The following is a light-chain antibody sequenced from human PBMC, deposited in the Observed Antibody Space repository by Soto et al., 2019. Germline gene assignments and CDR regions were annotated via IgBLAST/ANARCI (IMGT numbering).Light chain of an antibody. CDR3: HQLSNYPQT. J-gene: IGKJ1*01. CDR1: QGISSF. V-gene: IGKV1-9*01. Sequence: DIQLTQSPSFLSASVGDRVTITCRASQGISSFLAWYQQKPGKAPKLLIYAASTLESGVPSRFSGSGSGTEFTLTISTRQPEDVASYYCHQLSNYPQTFGQGTKVEIK. CDR2: AAS.